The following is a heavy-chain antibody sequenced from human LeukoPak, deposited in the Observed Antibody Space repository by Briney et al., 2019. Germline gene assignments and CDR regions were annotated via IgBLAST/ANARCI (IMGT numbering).Heavy chain of an antibody. D-gene: IGHD2-15*01. CDR1: GGAFSGYY. J-gene: IGHJ4*02. Sequence: PSETLSLTCAVYGGAFSGYYWSWIRQPPGKGLEWIGEISHSGSTNYDPSLKSRVTMSVDMSKSQFSLNLSSVTAADTAVYYCAREACSGGSCYPDYWGQGTLVTVSS. V-gene: IGHV4-34*01. CDR3: AREACSGGSCYPDY. CDR2: ISHSGST.